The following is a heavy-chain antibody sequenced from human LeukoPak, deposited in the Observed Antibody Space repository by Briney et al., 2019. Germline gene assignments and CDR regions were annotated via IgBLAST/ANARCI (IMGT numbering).Heavy chain of an antibody. CDR1: GYTFTELS. Sequence: ASVKVSCKVSGYTFTELSIHWVRQAPGKGLEWMGGFDPEYGGTIYAQKFQGRVSMTADTSTDTAYMELSSLRSEDTAVYFRATLFYDISSDYYDNLFDPWGQGTLVTVSS. J-gene: IGHJ5*02. CDR3: ATLFYDISSDYYDNLFDP. D-gene: IGHD3-3*01. CDR2: FDPEYGGT. V-gene: IGHV1-24*01.